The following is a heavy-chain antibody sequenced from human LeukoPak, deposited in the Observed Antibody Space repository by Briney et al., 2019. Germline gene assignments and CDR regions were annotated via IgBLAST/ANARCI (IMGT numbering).Heavy chain of an antibody. D-gene: IGHD3-10*01. CDR1: GFTFDDYG. V-gene: IGHV3-20*04. Sequence: GGSLRLSCAASGFTFDDYGMNWVRQAPGKGLEWVSGINWNGDNTGYADSVKGRLPISRDNAKNSLYLQMNSLRAEDTALYYCARVGVDGSGSYYNGGLDYWGQGTLVTVSS. CDR2: INWNGDNT. CDR3: ARVGVDGSGSYYNGGLDY. J-gene: IGHJ4*02.